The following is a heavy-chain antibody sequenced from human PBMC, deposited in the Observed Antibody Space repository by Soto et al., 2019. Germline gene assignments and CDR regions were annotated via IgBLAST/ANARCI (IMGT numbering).Heavy chain of an antibody. J-gene: IGHJ5*01. CDR2: SYSGGNT. CDR1: GFTVSSNY. V-gene: IGHV3-53*01. CDR3: AKGYGAGSYFCDS. D-gene: IGHD3-10*01. Sequence: DAQLVESGGGLVQPGESLRLSCAVSGFTVSSNYMTWVRQAPGKGLEWVSVSYSGGNTYYADSVKGRFTLSRDNFRNTLYLQMNRLRAEDTAVYYCAKGYGAGSYFCDSWGQGTLVTVSS.